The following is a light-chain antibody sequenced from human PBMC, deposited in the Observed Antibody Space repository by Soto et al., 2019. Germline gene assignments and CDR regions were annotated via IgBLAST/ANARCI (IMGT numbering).Light chain of an antibody. J-gene: IGLJ2*01. CDR3: QVWDATTDHVV. V-gene: IGLV3-21*02. CDR1: NIRGKS. Sequence: SSELTQPPSVSAAPGQTARIACEGNNIRGKSVHWYQRRPGQAPVVVIFDDTDRPSGIPERFSGSKSGNTATLSISGVEAGDEADYYCQVWDATTDHVVFGGGTKLTVL. CDR2: DDT.